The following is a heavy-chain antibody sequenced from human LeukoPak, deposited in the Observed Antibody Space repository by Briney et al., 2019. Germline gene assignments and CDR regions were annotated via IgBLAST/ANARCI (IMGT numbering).Heavy chain of an antibody. CDR1: GVSISSYY. V-gene: IGHV4-59*08. CDR3: ARLPNYGDWFDP. CDR2: IYYSGST. Sequence: PSETLSLTCTVSGVSISSYYWTWIRQPPGKGLEWIGYIYYSGSTNYNPSLKSRVTISVDTSKNQFSLKLSSVTAADTAVYYCARLPNYGDWFDPWGQGTLVTVSS. J-gene: IGHJ5*02. D-gene: IGHD4-17*01.